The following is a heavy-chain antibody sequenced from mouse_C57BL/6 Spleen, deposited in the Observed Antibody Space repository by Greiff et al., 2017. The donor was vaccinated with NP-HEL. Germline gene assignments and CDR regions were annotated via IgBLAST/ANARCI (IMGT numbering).Heavy chain of an antibody. V-gene: IGHV5-4*03. CDR3: ARGLDSSGYWFAY. CDR1: GFTFSSYA. Sequence: VKLVESGGGLVKPGGSLKLSCAASGFTFSSYAMSWVRQTPEKRLEWVATISDGGSYTYYPDNVKGRFTISRANAKNNLYLQMSHLKSEDTAMYYCARGLDSSGYWFAYWGQGTLVTVSA. D-gene: IGHD3-2*02. J-gene: IGHJ3*01. CDR2: ISDGGSYT.